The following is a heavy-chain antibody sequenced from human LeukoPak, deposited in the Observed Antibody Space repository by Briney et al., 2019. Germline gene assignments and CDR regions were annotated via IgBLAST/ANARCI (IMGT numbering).Heavy chain of an antibody. V-gene: IGHV4-61*02. J-gene: IGHJ3*02. Sequence: SQTLSLTCTVSGGSISSGSYYWSWIRQPAGKGLEWIGRIYTSGSTNYNPSLKSRVTISVDTSKNQFSLKLSSVTAADTAVYYCARDAVDYVWGSNRYAFDIWGQGTMVTVSS. CDR1: GGSISSGSYY. CDR2: IYTSGST. CDR3: ARDAVDYVWGSNRYAFDI. D-gene: IGHD3-16*02.